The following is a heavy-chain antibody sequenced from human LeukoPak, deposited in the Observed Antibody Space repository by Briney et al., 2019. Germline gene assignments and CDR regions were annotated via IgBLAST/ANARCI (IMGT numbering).Heavy chain of an antibody. D-gene: IGHD3-22*01. CDR3: ARDRYYYDSSGYYSFEY. Sequence: GGSLRLSCAASGFTFSDYYMSWIRQAPGKGLEWVSYISSSGSTTYYADSVKGRFTISRDNAKNSLYLQMNSLRAEGTAVYYCARDRYYYDSSGYYSFEYWGQGTLVTVSS. CDR2: ISSSGSTT. CDR1: GFTFSDYY. V-gene: IGHV3-11*01. J-gene: IGHJ4*02.